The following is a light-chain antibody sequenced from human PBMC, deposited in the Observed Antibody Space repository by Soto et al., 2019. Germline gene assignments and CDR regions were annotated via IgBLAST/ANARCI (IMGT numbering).Light chain of an antibody. Sequence: QSLLTQPPSASGTPGQRVTISCSGGSSNIGSNTVNWYQQLPGTAPKVLIYSDDQRPSGVPDRFSGSKSGTSASLAISGLQSDDEADYYCAAWDDGLNGVLFGGGTKLTVL. J-gene: IGLJ2*01. CDR3: AAWDDGLNGVL. V-gene: IGLV1-44*01. CDR2: SDD. CDR1: SSNIGSNT.